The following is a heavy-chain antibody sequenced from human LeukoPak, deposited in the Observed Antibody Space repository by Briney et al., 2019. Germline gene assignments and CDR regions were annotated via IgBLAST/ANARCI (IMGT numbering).Heavy chain of an antibody. CDR3: ARDRRNYYDSSGVNWFDP. D-gene: IGHD3-22*01. J-gene: IGHJ5*02. CDR2: IIPILGIA. V-gene: IGHV1-69*04. CDR1: GGTFISYA. Sequence: GASVTVSCKSSGGTFISYAISWVRQAPGQGLEWMGRIIPILGIANYAQKFQGRVTITADKSTSTAYMELSSLRSEDTAVYYCARDRRNYYDSSGVNWFDPWGQGTLVTVSS.